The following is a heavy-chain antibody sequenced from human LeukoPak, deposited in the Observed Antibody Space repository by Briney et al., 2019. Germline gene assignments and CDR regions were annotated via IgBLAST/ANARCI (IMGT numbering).Heavy chain of an antibody. CDR1: GGSFSGYY. V-gene: IGHV4-34*01. CDR3: ASGGYYYGMDV. Sequence: SETLSLTCAVYGGSFSGYYWSWIRQPPGKGLEWIGEINHSGSTNYNPSLKSRVTISVDTSKNQFSLKLSSVTAADTAVYYCASGGYYYGMDVWGQGTTVTVSS. CDR2: INHSGST. J-gene: IGHJ6*02.